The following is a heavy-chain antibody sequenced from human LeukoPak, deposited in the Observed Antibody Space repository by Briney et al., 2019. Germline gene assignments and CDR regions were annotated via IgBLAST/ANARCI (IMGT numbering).Heavy chain of an antibody. CDR2: ISDGGSDT. CDR1: GFTFSSYG. V-gene: IGHV3-23*01. CDR3: AKRVPYSSSSVYFDF. J-gene: IGHJ4*02. Sequence: GGSLRLSCAASGFTFSSYGMSWVHQAPGKGLEWVSAISDGGSDTFYADSVRGRFAISRDNSKNTLFLQMNSLRAEDTAVYYCAKRVPYSSSSVYFDFWGQGTLVTVSS. D-gene: IGHD6-6*01.